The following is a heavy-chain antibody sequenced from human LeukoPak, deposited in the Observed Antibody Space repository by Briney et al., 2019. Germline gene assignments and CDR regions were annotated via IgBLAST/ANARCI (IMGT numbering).Heavy chain of an antibody. J-gene: IGHJ6*03. D-gene: IGHD3-3*01. CDR1: GFTFSRYS. CDR2: ISSSGSTI. V-gene: IGHV3-48*04. CDR3: ARDSSNDYNFWSGYYTNYMDV. Sequence: GGSLRLSCAASGFTFSRYSMNWVRQAPGKGLEGVSYISSSGSTIYYADSVKGQFTISRDNAQNSLYLQMNSLRAEDTAVYYCARDSSNDYNFWSGYYTNYMDVWGKGTTVTVSS.